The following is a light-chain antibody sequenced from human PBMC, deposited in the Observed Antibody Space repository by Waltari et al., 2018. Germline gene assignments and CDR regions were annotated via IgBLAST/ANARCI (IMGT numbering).Light chain of an antibody. J-gene: IGLJ3*02. CDR2: GDS. V-gene: IGLV2-23*01. Sequence: QSALTQPASVSGSPGQQISISCPGTSRDVGSLSGVSRAQQHPGKAPKLLIYGDSKRPSGVSNRFSGPKSGNTASLTISGLQAEDEADYYCCSHVGSRTSWLFGGGTKLTVL. CDR3: CSHVGSRTSWL. CDR1: SRDVGSLSG.